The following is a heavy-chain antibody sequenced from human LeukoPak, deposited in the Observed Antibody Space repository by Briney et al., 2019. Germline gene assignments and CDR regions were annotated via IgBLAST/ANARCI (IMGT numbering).Heavy chain of an antibody. Sequence: PSETLSLTCAVSGYSISSGYYWGWIRQPPGKGLEWIGSIYHSGSTSYNPSLKSRVTIFVDTSKHQFSLKLSSVTAADTAVYYCARQSMATAVGYWGQGTLVTVSS. CDR1: GYSISSGYY. CDR3: ARQSMATAVGY. CDR2: IYHSGST. D-gene: IGHD5-24*01. J-gene: IGHJ4*02. V-gene: IGHV4-38-2*01.